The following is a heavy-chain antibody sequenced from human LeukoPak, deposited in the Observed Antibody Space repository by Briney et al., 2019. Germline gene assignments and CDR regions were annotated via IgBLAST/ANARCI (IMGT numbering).Heavy chain of an antibody. Sequence: SVKVSCKASGGTFSSYAISWVRQVPGQGLEWMGRIIPTFGTANYAQKFQGRVTITTDESTSTAYMELSSLRSEDTAVYYCAREKRKTYYYDSSGFDAFDIWGQGTMVTVSS. CDR2: IIPTFGTA. D-gene: IGHD3-22*01. V-gene: IGHV1-69*05. J-gene: IGHJ3*02. CDR3: AREKRKTYYYDSSGFDAFDI. CDR1: GGTFSSYA.